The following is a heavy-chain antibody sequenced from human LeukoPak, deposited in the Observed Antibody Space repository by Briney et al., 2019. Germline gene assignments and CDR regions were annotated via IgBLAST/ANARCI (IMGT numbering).Heavy chain of an antibody. CDR3: LVYPAPQKVVADPYYFDY. J-gene: IGHJ4*02. D-gene: IGHD2-15*01. CDR1: GGSISSGDYY. Sequence: SQTLSLTCTVSGGSISSGDYYWSWIRQPAGKGLEWIGRIYTSGSTNYNPSLKSRVTISVDTSKNQFSLKLSSVTAADTAVYYCLVYPAPQKVVADPYYFDYWGQGTLVTVSS. V-gene: IGHV4-61*02. CDR2: IYTSGST.